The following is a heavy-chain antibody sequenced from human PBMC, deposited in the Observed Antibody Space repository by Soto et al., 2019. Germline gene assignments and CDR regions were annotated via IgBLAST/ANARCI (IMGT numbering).Heavy chain of an antibody. V-gene: IGHV1-58*01. J-gene: IGHJ3*02. Sequence: QMQLVQSGPEAKKPGTSVKVSCKASGFTFTSSAVQWVRQARGPRREWIGWIVVGSGNTNYSQKFQERVTIPRDMPTRTAYIELSSLRSEDTAVYYCAARVGRSWYGDACHIWGQGTMVTVAS. CDR1: GFTFTSSA. CDR2: IVVGSGNT. D-gene: IGHD6-13*01. CDR3: AARVGRSWYGDACHI.